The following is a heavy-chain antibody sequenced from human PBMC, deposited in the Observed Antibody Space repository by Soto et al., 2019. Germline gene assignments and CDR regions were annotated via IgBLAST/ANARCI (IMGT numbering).Heavy chain of an antibody. J-gene: IGHJ6*02. V-gene: IGHV4-34*01. Sequence: SSETLSLTCAVYGGSFSGYYWSWIRQPPGKGLEWIGEINHSGSTNYNPSLKSRVTISVDTSKNQFSLKLSSVTAADTAVYYCARVYDFWSGYYRIPYGMDVWGQGTTVTVSS. CDR1: GGSFSGYY. CDR3: ARVYDFWSGYYRIPYGMDV. D-gene: IGHD3-3*01. CDR2: INHSGST.